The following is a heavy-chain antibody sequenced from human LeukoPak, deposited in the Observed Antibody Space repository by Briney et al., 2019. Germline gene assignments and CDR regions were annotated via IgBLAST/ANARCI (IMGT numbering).Heavy chain of an antibody. Sequence: ASVKVSCKASGYTFTSYDINWVRQATGQGLEWMGWMNPNSGNTGYAQKFQGRVTMTRNTSISTAYMELSSLRSEDTAVYYCARGPYDSSGYYGAFDIWGQGTMVTVSS. V-gene: IGHV1-8*01. CDR3: ARGPYDSSGYYGAFDI. CDR1: GYTFTSYD. CDR2: MNPNSGNT. J-gene: IGHJ3*02. D-gene: IGHD3-22*01.